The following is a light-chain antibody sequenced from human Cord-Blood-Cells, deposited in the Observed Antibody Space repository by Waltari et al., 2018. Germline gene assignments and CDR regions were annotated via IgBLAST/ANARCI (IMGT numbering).Light chain of an antibody. V-gene: IGLV1-40*01. CDR3: QSYDSSLSV. CDR1: SSNTGAGYD. J-gene: IGLJ3*02. CDR2: GNS. Sequence: QSVLTQPPSVSGAPGPRVTISCTGSSSNTGAGYDVHWYQQLPGTAPKLLIYGNSNRPSGVPDRFSGSKSGTSASLAITGLQAEDEADYYCQSYDSSLSVFGGGTKLTVL.